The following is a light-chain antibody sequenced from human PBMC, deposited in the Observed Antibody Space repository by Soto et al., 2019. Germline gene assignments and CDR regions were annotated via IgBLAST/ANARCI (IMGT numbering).Light chain of an antibody. V-gene: IGKV3-15*01. J-gene: IGKJ5*01. Sequence: EIVMTQSPATLSVSPGERATPSFTSSQSVSSNLAWYQQKPGQAPRLLIYGASTRATGIPARFSGSGSGTEFTLTISSLQSEDFAVYYCQQYNNWPPITFGQGTRLEIK. CDR1: QSVSSN. CDR2: GAS. CDR3: QQYNNWPPIT.